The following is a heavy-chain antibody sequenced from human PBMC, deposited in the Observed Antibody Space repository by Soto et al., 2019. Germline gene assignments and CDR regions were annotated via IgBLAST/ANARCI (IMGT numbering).Heavy chain of an antibody. V-gene: IGHV3-15*01. Sequence: EVQLVESGGGLVKPGGTLRLSCAASGFTFSFSDAWMSWVRQAPGKGLEWVGRVKRQTDGGPAGPTDYAAPVKGIFSISRDDSKNTVYLQINSLKSEDTSIYYCATGVAGAFDFWGQGTMVTVSS. CDR1: GFTFSFSDAW. J-gene: IGHJ3*01. CDR3: ATGVAGAFDF. D-gene: IGHD6-13*01. CDR2: VKRQTDGGPAGPT.